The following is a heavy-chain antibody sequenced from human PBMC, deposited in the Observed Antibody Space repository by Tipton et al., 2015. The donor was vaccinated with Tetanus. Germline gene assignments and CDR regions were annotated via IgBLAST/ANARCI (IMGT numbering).Heavy chain of an antibody. V-gene: IGHV4-61*01. CDR2: IYYSGST. CDR3: ARDFAPRRERGGP. CDR1: GGSVSSGSYY. D-gene: IGHD1-1*01. Sequence: TLSLTCTVSGGSVSSGSYYWSWIRQPPGKGLEWIGYIYYSGSTNYNPSLKSRVTISVDTSKNQFSLKLSSVTAADTAVYYCARDFAPRRERGGPWGQGTLVTASS. J-gene: IGHJ5*02.